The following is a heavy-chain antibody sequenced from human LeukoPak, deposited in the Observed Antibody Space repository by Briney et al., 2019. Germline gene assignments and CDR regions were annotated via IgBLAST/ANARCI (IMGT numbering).Heavy chain of an antibody. D-gene: IGHD4/OR15-4a*01. Sequence: GGSLRLSCAASGFTFDDYAMHWVRQAPGKGLEWVSGISWNSGSIGYADSVKGRFTISRDNAKNSLYLQMNSLRAEDTAVYYCAREAANGQFDYWGQGTLVTVSS. CDR3: AREAANGQFDY. CDR2: ISWNSGSI. CDR1: GFTFDDYA. J-gene: IGHJ4*02. V-gene: IGHV3-9*01.